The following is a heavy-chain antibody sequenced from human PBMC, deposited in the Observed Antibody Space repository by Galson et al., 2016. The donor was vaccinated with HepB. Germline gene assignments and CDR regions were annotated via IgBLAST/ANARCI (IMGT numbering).Heavy chain of an antibody. D-gene: IGHD3-10*01. V-gene: IGHV1-18*04. CDR1: GYTFNSYG. J-gene: IGHJ4*02. CDR3: ARDIYGSGSFFGGLDC. CDR2: ISTYNGHT. Sequence: SVKVSCKASGYTFNSYGISWVRQAPGQGLEWMGWISTYNGHTNYAQKLQGRVTMTTATSTSTAYMEMRTLRSDDTAVYYCARDIYGSGSFFGGLDCWGQGTLVTVSS.